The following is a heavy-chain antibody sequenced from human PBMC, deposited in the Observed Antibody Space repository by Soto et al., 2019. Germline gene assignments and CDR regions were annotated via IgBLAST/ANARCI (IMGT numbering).Heavy chain of an antibody. CDR1: GFTFSNYY. J-gene: IGHJ4*02. CDR2: ISSTGRTI. CDR3: ARSYSSGWEFDY. D-gene: IGHD6-19*01. V-gene: IGHV3-11*01. Sequence: PGRSLRRSCGASGFTFSNYYMSWIRQAPGKGLEWVSYISSTGRTIYYADSVKGRFTVSRDNAQNSLSLKLNSLRVEDTAVYYCARSYSSGWEFDYWGQGTQVTVSS.